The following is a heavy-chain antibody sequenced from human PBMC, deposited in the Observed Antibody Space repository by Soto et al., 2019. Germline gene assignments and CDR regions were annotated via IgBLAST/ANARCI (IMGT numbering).Heavy chain of an antibody. CDR3: ARDQAGPIDWYFDL. CDR2: TYYRSKWYN. Sequence: QTRERNCAISGDSVSSNSRRWNWIRQSPSRGLEWLGRTYYRSKWYNDYAVSVKSRITINPDTSKNQFSLQLNSVTPEDTAVYYCARDQAGPIDWYFDLWGRGTLVTVSS. V-gene: IGHV6-1*01. J-gene: IGHJ2*01. CDR1: GDSVSSNSRR.